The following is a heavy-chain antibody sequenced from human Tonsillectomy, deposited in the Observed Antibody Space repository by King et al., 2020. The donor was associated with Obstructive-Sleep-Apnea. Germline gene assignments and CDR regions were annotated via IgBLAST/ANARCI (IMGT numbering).Heavy chain of an antibody. CDR1: GFIFSRYS. CDR2: IGSRGSDI. Sequence: VQLVESGGGLVQPGGSLRLSCAASGFIFSRYSMNWVRQAPGKGLEWVSYIGSRGSDINHADSVRGRFTISRDNAKNSLYLQMDSLRVEDTAVYYCARDSGWAFDIWGQGTMVTVS. D-gene: IGHD3-10*01. J-gene: IGHJ3*02. V-gene: IGHV3-48*04. CDR3: ARDSGWAFDI.